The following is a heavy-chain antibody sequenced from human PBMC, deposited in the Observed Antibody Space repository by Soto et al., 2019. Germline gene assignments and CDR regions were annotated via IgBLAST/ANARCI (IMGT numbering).Heavy chain of an antibody. J-gene: IGHJ6*03. V-gene: IGHV3-9*01. CDR2: ITWNSGKI. CDR1: GFIFDDYA. CDR3: AKVDWYDLYYYMDV. Sequence: EVQLVESGGGVVQPGRSLRLSCAASGFIFDDYAMHWVRQAPGKGLEWVSGITWNSGKIGYADSVKGRFTISRDNAKNSLYLQMNSLRVEDTALYYCAKVDWYDLYYYMDVWGKGTTVTVSS. D-gene: IGHD1-1*01.